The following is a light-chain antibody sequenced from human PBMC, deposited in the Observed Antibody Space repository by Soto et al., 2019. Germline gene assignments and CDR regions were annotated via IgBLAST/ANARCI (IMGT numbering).Light chain of an antibody. Sequence: DIQMTQSPSSLSASVGDRVTITCRASQGISNDLGWYQQKPGKAPQRLLYAASSLKSGVPSGFSGSGAGTEVILTISSLQHEDFATYYCLQHNSYPRTFGQGTKVEIK. CDR1: QGISND. CDR3: LQHNSYPRT. J-gene: IGKJ1*01. CDR2: AAS. V-gene: IGKV1-17*01.